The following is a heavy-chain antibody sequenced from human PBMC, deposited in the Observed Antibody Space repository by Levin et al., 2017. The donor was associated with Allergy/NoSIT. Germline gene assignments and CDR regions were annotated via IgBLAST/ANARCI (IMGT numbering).Heavy chain of an antibody. J-gene: IGHJ4*02. CDR3: AKDILDYYDSSDKSFDY. V-gene: IGHV3-9*01. CDR2: ISWNSGSI. Sequence: GGSLRLSCAASGFTFDDYAMHWVRQAPGKGLEWVSGISWNSGSIGYADSVKGRFTISRDNAKNSLYLQMNSLRADDTALYYCAKDILDYYDSSDKSFDYWGQGTLVTVSS. D-gene: IGHD3-22*01. CDR1: GFTFDDYA.